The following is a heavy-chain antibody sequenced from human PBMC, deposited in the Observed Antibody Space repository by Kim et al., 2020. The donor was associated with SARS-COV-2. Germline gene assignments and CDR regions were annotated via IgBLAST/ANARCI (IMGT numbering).Heavy chain of an antibody. D-gene: IGHD3-3*01. Sequence: VRGQFTISRDNSKNTLYLQMNSLIAEDTAVYYCAREGGDITIYFVRGMYVWGQGTTFTVSS. V-gene: IGHV3-30*07. CDR3: AREGGDITIYFVRGMYV. J-gene: IGHJ6*02.